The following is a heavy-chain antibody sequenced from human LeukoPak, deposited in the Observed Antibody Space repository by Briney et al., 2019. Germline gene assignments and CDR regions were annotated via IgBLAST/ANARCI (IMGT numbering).Heavy chain of an antibody. Sequence: ASVKVSCKASGYTFTGYYMHWVRQAPGQGLEWMGWINPNSGGTNYAQKLQGRVTMTRDTSISTAYMELSRLRSDDTAVYYCARDSSSGWYHGFDYWGQGTLVTVSS. V-gene: IGHV1-2*02. CDR1: GYTFTGYY. CDR3: ARDSSSGWYHGFDY. J-gene: IGHJ4*02. D-gene: IGHD6-19*01. CDR2: INPNSGGT.